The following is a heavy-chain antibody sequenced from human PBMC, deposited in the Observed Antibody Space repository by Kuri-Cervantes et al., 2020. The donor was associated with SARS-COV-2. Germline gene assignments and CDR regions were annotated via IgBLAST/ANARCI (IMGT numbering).Heavy chain of an antibody. V-gene: IGHV4-39*01. CDR1: GDSISTSDYY. CDR3: ARHPRGSGGSLPGTSAAFDI. J-gene: IGHJ3*02. Sequence: SETLSLTCTVSGDSISTSDYYWGWIRQPPGKGLEWIGSTHYSATTYYNPSLKTRVTISVDASKNQFSLKLSSVTAADTAVYYCARHPRGSGGSLPGTSAAFDIWGQGTMVTVSS. CDR2: THYSATT. D-gene: IGHD2-15*01.